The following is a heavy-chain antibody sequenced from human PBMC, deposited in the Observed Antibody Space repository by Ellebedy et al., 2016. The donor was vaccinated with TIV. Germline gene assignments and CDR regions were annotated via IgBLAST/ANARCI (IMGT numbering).Heavy chain of an antibody. CDR1: GYTFTSYG. Sequence: AASVKVSCKASGYTFTSYGICWVRQAPGQGLEWMGWVSPYDGNTNYAQKFQGRVTMTIDTSTSTGYMDLRSLRSDDTAVYYCARGFRYGSGRWPLDYWGQGTVVTVSS. D-gene: IGHD4-23*01. V-gene: IGHV1-18*01. J-gene: IGHJ4*02. CDR2: VSPYDGNT. CDR3: ARGFRYGSGRWPLDY.